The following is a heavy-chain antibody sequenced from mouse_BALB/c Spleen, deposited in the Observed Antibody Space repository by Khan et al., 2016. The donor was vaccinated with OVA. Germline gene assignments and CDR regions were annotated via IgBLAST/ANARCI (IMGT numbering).Heavy chain of an antibody. CDR2: INPYNDGT. D-gene: IGHD1-1*01. V-gene: IGHV1S136*01. Sequence: EVKLQQSGPELVKPGASVKMSCKASGYTFTNYIIHWVNQKPGQGLEWIGYINPYNDGTKYNENFKGQATMTSDKSSSTAYMQLSGLTSEDSAVYYCARAYGCSYCIAYWGQGTLVTVSA. J-gene: IGHJ3*01. CDR1: GYTFTNYI. CDR3: ARAYGCSYCIAY.